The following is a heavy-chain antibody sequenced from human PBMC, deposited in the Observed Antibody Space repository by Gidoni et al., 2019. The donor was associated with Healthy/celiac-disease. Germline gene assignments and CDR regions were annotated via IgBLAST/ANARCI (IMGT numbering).Heavy chain of an antibody. CDR3: IGEAGKGFDP. D-gene: IGHD6-13*01. J-gene: IGHJ5*02. CDR1: GFTFSNAW. CDR2: IKSKTDGGTT. Sequence: EVQLVESGGGLVKPGGSLRLYCAASGFTFSNAWMSWVRQAPGKGLEWVGRIKSKTDGGTTDYAAPVKGRFTISRDDSKNTLYLQMNSLKTEDTAVYYCIGEAGKGFDPWGQGTLVTVSS. V-gene: IGHV3-15*01.